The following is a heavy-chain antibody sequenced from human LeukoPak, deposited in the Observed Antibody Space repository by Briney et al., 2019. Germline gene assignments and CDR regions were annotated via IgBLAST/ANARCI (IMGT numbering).Heavy chain of an antibody. CDR1: AGSINTYY. D-gene: IGHD6-19*01. Sequence: SETLALTCTVSAGSINTYYRSWFRLPPGKGPEWIGQISYSGLTKYNPALKSRVTISVDTSKNQISVSLSSVTAADTAFYYCARHRAIAGPFDHWGQGTLVTVSS. CDR3: ARHRAIAGPFDH. V-gene: IGHV4-59*08. J-gene: IGHJ4*02. CDR2: ISYSGLT.